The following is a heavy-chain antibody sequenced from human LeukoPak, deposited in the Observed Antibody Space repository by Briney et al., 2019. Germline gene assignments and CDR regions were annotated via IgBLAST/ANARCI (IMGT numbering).Heavy chain of an antibody. CDR3: ARAWIAVAGPGTSDY. J-gene: IGHJ4*02. CDR1: GYTFISYG. Sequence: GASVKVSCKASGYTFISYGINWVRQAPGQELEWMGWISPHNGNTNYAQKLQGRVTMTTDTSTSTAYMEVRSLRSDDTAVYYCARAWIAVAGPGTSDYWGQGTLVMVSS. CDR2: ISPHNGNT. D-gene: IGHD6-19*01. V-gene: IGHV1-18*01.